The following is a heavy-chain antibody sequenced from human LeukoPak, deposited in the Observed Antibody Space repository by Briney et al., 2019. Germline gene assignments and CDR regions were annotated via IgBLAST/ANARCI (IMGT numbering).Heavy chain of an antibody. V-gene: IGHV3-21*01. D-gene: IGHD1-26*01. CDR2: ISSSSSYI. CDR3: ARDPGSYGNAFDI. J-gene: IGHJ3*02. Sequence: NPGGSLRLXCAASGFTFSSYSMNWVRQAPGKGLEWVSSISSSSSYIYYADSVKGRFTISRDNAKNSLYLQMNSLRAEDTAVYYCARDPGSYGNAFDIWGQGTMVTVSS. CDR1: GFTFSSYS.